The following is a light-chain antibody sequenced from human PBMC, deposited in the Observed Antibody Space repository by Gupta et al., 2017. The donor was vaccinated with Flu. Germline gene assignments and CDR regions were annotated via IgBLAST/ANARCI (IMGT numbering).Light chain of an antibody. CDR1: QSISSW. V-gene: IGKV1-5*03. CDR2: KAS. J-gene: IGKJ1*01. Sequence: PSTLSASVGDRVTITCRASQSISSWLAWYLQKPGKAPKLLIYKASNLENGVPSRFSGGGSGTEFTLTISSLQPDDFAIYYCQQYNSYSGTFGQGTKVEMK. CDR3: QQYNSYSGT.